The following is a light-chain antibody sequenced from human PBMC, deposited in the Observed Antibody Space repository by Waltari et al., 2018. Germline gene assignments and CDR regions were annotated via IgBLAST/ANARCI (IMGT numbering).Light chain of an antibody. CDR2: YDS. CDR1: NLGNQY. CDR3: QAWDTTTVV. V-gene: IGLV3-1*01. J-gene: IGLJ2*01. Sequence: SSELTQPPSVSVSPGQTASITCSGDNLGNQYASWYQQKPDQSPVLVIFYDSKRPSGIPERFSGSNSGNTATLTIRGTQAMDEADYYCQAWDTTTVVFGGGTKVTVL.